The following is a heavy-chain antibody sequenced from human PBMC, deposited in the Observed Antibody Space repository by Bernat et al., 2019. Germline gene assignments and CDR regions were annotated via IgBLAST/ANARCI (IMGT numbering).Heavy chain of an antibody. D-gene: IGHD4-17*01. CDR3: AKDRNYGDYGLAGSIDY. Sequence: QVQLVESGEGVVQPGRSLRLSCAASGFTFSSYGMHWVRQAPGKGLEWVAVIPYDGNNKYYAESVKGRFTISRDNSKNTLYLQMNSLRAEDTAVYYCAKDRNYGDYGLAGSIDYWGQGTLVTVSS. J-gene: IGHJ4*02. CDR2: IPYDGNNK. CDR1: GFTFSSYG. V-gene: IGHV3-30*18.